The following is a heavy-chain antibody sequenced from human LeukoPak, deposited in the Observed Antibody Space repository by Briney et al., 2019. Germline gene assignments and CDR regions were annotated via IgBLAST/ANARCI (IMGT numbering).Heavy chain of an antibody. CDR3: ASHTWQPDYFDY. CDR1: GGSISSSSYY. J-gene: IGHJ4*02. CDR2: IYYSGST. Sequence: PSETLSLTCTVSGGSISSSSYYWGWIRQPPGKGLEWIGSIYYSGSTYYNPSLKNRVTISVDTSKNQFSLKLSSVTAADTAVYYCASHTWQPDYFDYWGQGTLVTVSS. D-gene: IGHD1-14*01. V-gene: IGHV4-39*01.